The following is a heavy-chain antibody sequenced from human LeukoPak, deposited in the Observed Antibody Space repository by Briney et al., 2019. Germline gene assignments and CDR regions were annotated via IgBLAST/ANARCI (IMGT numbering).Heavy chain of an antibody. D-gene: IGHD1-14*01. Sequence: GVSLRLSCAASGFTVITNDMTWVRQSPGKGLKWLSVLYSDGNTKYADSVQGRFTISRDNSKDTLYLKMNSLSPDDTAVYYCARGVEPLAANTLAYWGQGTLVTVSS. CDR1: GFTVITND. CDR3: ARGVEPLAANTLAY. J-gene: IGHJ4*02. CDR2: LYSDGNT. V-gene: IGHV3-53*01.